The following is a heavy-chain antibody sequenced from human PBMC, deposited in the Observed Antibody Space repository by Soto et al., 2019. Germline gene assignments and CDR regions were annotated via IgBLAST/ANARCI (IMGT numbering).Heavy chain of an antibody. V-gene: IGHV4-59*01. CDR3: ARGQWLVPNWFDP. Sequence: SETLSLTCTVSGGSISSYYWSWIRQPPGKGLEWIGYIYYSGSTNYNPSLKSRVTISVDTSENQFSLKLSSVTAADTAVYYCARGQWLVPNWFDPWGQGTLVTVSS. CDR1: GGSISSYY. D-gene: IGHD6-19*01. J-gene: IGHJ5*02. CDR2: IYYSGST.